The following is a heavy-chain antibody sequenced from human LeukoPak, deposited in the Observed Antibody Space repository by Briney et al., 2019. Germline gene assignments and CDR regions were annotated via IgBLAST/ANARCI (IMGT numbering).Heavy chain of an antibody. Sequence: SETLSLTCAVSGGSISSSNWWSWVRQPPGKGLEWIGEIYHSGSTNYNPSLKSRVTIPVDKSKNQFSLKLSSVTAADTVVYYCARFTDTALDYWGQGTLVTVSS. D-gene: IGHD5-18*01. V-gene: IGHV4-4*02. CDR2: IYHSGST. CDR1: GGSISSSNW. CDR3: ARFTDTALDY. J-gene: IGHJ4*02.